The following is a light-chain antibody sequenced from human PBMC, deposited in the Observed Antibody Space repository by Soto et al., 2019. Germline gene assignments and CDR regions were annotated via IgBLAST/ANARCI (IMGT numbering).Light chain of an antibody. CDR3: QQSMAVPLT. J-gene: IGKJ4*01. CDR1: QLINGY. CDR2: AVC. V-gene: IGKV1-39*01. Sequence: DIQMTQSPSSLSASVGARVTITCRASQLINGYLNWYQQKLWEAPNLLIYAVCSLQSGSPSRFSGSGSGTGFTLTSSSLQAEDFASYVCQQSMAVPLTVGGGTKVEIK.